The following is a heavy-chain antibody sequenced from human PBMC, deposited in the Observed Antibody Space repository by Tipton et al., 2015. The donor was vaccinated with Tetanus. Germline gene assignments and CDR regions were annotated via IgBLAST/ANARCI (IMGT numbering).Heavy chain of an antibody. CDR1: GGSINSGTYS. V-gene: IGHV4-31*03. Sequence: TLSLTCTVSGGSINSGTYSWGWIRHLPGKGLEWIGYIYYSGSTYYNPSLKSRVTMSVDTSKNQFSLSLSSVTAADTAVYYCARDQGGGRVVRLNWFDPWGPGTLVTVSS. D-gene: IGHD6-6*01. CDR2: IYYSGST. CDR3: ARDQGGGRVVRLNWFDP. J-gene: IGHJ5*02.